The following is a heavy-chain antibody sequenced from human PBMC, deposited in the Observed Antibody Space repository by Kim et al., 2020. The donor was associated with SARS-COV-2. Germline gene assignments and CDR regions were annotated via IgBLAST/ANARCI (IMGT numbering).Heavy chain of an antibody. CDR3: ARLGRRYYDILTGYYRGNYYGMDV. J-gene: IGHJ6*02. CDR1: GYSFTSYW. Sequence: GESLKISCKGSGYSFTSYWISWVRQMPGKGLEWMGRIDPSDSYTNYSPSFQGHVTISADKSISTAYLQWSSLKASDTAMYYCARLGRRYYDILTGYYRGNYYGMDVWGQGTTVTVSS. D-gene: IGHD3-9*01. V-gene: IGHV5-10-1*01. CDR2: IDPSDSYT.